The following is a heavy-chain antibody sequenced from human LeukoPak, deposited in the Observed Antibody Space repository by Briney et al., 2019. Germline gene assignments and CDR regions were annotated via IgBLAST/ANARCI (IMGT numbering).Heavy chain of an antibody. J-gene: IGHJ4*02. D-gene: IGHD2-2*02. CDR3: AREGTIVVVPAAILDFDY. Sequence: NPGGSLRLSCAASGFTFSSYSMNWVRQAPGKGLEWVSSISSSSSYIYYADSVKGRFTISRDNAKNSLYLQMNSLRAEDTAVYYRAREGTIVVVPAAILDFDYWGQGTLVTVSS. V-gene: IGHV3-21*01. CDR2: ISSSSSYI. CDR1: GFTFSSYS.